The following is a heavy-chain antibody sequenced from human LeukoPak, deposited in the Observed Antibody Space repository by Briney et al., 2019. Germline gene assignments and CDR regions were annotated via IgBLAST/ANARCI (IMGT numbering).Heavy chain of an antibody. Sequence: ASVKVSCKASGYTFTSYIISWVRQAPGQGLEWMGWINAYNANTVYAQRVQGRVTMTTDTSTSTAYMELRSLRSDDTAVYYCARDRHIAAAVYYYYMDVWGKGTPVTVSS. V-gene: IGHV1-18*01. J-gene: IGHJ6*03. CDR2: INAYNANT. D-gene: IGHD6-13*01. CDR3: ARDRHIAAAVYYYYMDV. CDR1: GYTFTSYI.